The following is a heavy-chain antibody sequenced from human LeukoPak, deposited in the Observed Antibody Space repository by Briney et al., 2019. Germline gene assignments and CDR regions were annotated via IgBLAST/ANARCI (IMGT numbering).Heavy chain of an antibody. D-gene: IGHD6-19*01. CDR3: ARILDSAWGELGY. V-gene: IGHV3-30*02. Sequence: GGPLRLSCAVSGFAFNVYGMRWVSSSRGKGLKGVAFIRSYGSNKYYTDSVKGRFTISRDNSKNTLYLQMNSLRAEDTAVYYCARILDSAWGELGYWGQGTLVTVSS. CDR1: GFAFNVYG. CDR2: IRSYGSNK. J-gene: IGHJ4*02.